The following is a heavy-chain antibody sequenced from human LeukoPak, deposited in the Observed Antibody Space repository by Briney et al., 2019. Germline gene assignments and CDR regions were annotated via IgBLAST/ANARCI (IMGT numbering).Heavy chain of an antibody. V-gene: IGHV1-2*04. CDR1: GYTFTGYY. D-gene: IGHD6-13*01. CDR2: INPNSGGT. J-gene: IGHJ4*02. Sequence: ASVKASCKASGYTFTGYYMHWVRQAPGQGLEWMGWINPNSGGTNYAQKFQGWVTMTRDTSISTAYMELSRLRSDDTAVYYCARGYDSSSWFDYWGQGTLVTVSS. CDR3: ARGYDSSSWFDY.